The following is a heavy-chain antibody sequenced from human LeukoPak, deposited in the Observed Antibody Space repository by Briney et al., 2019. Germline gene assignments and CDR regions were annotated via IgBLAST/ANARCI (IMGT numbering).Heavy chain of an antibody. V-gene: IGHV4-39*01. CDR1: GDSFSSGSYF. CDR2: IRYSGST. CDR3: ARLDSSGPNDY. Sequence: SETLSLTCTVSGDSFSSGSYFWGWIRQPPGKGLEWIGSIRYSGSTYYNPSLKSRLTITVDTSKNQFSLKLSSVTAADTAVYYCARLDSSGPNDYWGQGTLVTVSS. J-gene: IGHJ4*02. D-gene: IGHD6-19*01.